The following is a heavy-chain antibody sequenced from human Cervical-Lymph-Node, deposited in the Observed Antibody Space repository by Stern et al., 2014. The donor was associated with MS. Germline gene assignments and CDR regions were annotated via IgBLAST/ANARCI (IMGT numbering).Heavy chain of an antibody. D-gene: IGHD6-13*01. CDR3: ARHQAGIAAN. V-gene: IGHV1-69*19. CDR2: IVPLLGTA. J-gene: IGHJ4*02. Sequence: QVQLVQSGAEVKRPESSVKVSCKTSGGSLSTLDISLGRQAPGQGLEWLGEIVPLLGTAHYAQKFKGRLTITADDSTSTVYMELSSLKSEDTAIYFCARHQAGIAANWGQGTLVTVTS. CDR1: GGSLSTLD.